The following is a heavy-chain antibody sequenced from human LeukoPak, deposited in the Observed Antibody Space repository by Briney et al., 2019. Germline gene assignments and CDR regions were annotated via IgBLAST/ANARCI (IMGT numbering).Heavy chain of an antibody. Sequence: GGSLRLSCAASGFTFSNSAMNWVRQAPGRGLEWVSAITSGGTALYPDSVKGRFTISRDNSKNTLYLQVDSLRAEDTAVYYCARDKAHAAADYWGQGTLVTVSS. CDR1: GFTFSNSA. D-gene: IGHD6-13*01. J-gene: IGHJ4*02. V-gene: IGHV3-23*01. CDR2: ITSGGTA. CDR3: ARDKAHAAADY.